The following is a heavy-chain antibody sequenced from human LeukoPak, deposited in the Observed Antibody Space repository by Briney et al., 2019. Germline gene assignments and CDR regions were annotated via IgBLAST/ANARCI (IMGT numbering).Heavy chain of an antibody. Sequence: SETLSLTCAVYGGSFSGYYWSWIRQPPGKGLEWIGEINHSGSTNYNPSLKSRVTISVDTSKNQFSLKLSSVTAADTAVYYCARGLGIQLWTTISDYFDYLGQGTLVTVSS. D-gene: IGHD5-18*01. V-gene: IGHV4-34*01. CDR3: ARGLGIQLWTTISDYFDY. CDR2: INHSGST. CDR1: GGSFSGYY. J-gene: IGHJ4*02.